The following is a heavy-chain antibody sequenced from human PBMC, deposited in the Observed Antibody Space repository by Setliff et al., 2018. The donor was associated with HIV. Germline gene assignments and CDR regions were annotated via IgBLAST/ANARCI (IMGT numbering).Heavy chain of an antibody. Sequence: SETLSLTCTFSTGSISRYYWNWTRQPPGKGLEWIGYIYYSGSNNYNPSLKSRVTISLDTSKNQFSLNLSSVTAADTAVYYCARANSIKGYSYGPNAFDIWGQGTMVTVSS. J-gene: IGHJ3*02. CDR1: TGSISRYY. D-gene: IGHD5-18*01. CDR3: ARANSIKGYSYGPNAFDI. V-gene: IGHV4-59*01. CDR2: IYYSGSN.